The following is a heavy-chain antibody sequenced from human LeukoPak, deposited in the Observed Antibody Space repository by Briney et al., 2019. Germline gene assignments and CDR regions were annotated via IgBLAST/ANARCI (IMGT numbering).Heavy chain of an antibody. J-gene: IGHJ4*02. CDR3: AKGGTMVRGVIIPLFADY. CDR1: GFTFGDYA. Sequence: GGSLRLSCTASGFTFGDYAMSWVRQAPGKGLEWVSAISGSGGSTYYADSVKGRFTISRDNSKNTLYLQMNSLRAEDTAVYYCAKGGTMVRGVIIPLFADYWGQGTLVTVSS. V-gene: IGHV3-23*01. D-gene: IGHD3-10*01. CDR2: ISGSGGST.